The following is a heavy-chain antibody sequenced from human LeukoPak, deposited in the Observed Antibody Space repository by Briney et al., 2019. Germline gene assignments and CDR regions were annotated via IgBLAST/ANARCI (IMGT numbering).Heavy chain of an antibody. Sequence: SGGSLRLSCAASGFTFSSYEMNWVRQAPGKGLEWVSYISSSSSTIYYADSVKGRFTISRDNAKNSLYLQMNSLRAEDTAVYYCARDWGAGTVDYWGQGTLVTVSS. D-gene: IGHD6-13*01. CDR3: ARDWGAGTVDY. CDR1: GFTFSSYE. V-gene: IGHV3-48*03. CDR2: ISSSSSTI. J-gene: IGHJ4*02.